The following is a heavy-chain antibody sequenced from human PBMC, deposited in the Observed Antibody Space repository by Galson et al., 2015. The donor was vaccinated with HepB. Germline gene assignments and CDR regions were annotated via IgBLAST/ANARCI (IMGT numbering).Heavy chain of an antibody. J-gene: IGHJ5*02. D-gene: IGHD2-15*01. CDR3: ARGALVVVVGATQNNWFDH. CDR1: DNSFASYS. CDR2: INSYNRNT. V-gene: IGHV1-18*01. Sequence: SVKVSCKASDNSFASYSITWVRQAPGQGLEWIGWINSYNRNTDYSRKFQGRVTMTTDKFTSTAYMELRSLRSDDTAVYYCARGALVVVVGATQNNWFDHWGQGTLVTVSS.